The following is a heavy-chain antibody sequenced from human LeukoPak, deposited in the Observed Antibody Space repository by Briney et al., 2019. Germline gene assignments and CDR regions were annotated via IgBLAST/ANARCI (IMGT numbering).Heavy chain of an antibody. Sequence: SETLSLTCTVSGGSISSSSYYWSWIRQPPGKGLEWIGYIYYSGSTNYNPSLKSRVTISVDTSKNQFSLKLSSVTAADTAVYYCARHLLSYTPDYGMDVWGQGTTVTVSS. V-gene: IGHV4-61*05. J-gene: IGHJ6*02. CDR3: ARHLLSYTPDYGMDV. CDR2: IYYSGST. CDR1: GGSISSSSYY. D-gene: IGHD2-8*01.